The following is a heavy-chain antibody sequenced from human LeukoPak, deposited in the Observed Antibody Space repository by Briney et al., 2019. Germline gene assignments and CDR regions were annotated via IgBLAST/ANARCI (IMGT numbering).Heavy chain of an antibody. Sequence: GGSLRLSCAASGFTFSSYGMHRVRQAPGKGLEWVAVISYDGSNKYYADSVKGRFTISRDNSKNTLYLQMNSLRAEDTAVYYCAKDLQWLAPNYHYYGMDVWGQGTTVTVSS. CDR2: ISYDGSNK. D-gene: IGHD6-19*01. V-gene: IGHV3-30*18. J-gene: IGHJ6*02. CDR3: AKDLQWLAPNYHYYGMDV. CDR1: GFTFSSYG.